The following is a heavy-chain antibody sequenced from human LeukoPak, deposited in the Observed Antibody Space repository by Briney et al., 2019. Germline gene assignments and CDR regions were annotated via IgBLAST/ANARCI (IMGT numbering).Heavy chain of an antibody. CDR3: ATYPRYSSSPPFDY. V-gene: IGHV1-2*02. CDR1: GYTFTGQY. D-gene: IGHD6-6*01. CDR2: INPNTGGT. Sequence: ASVKVPCKASGYTFTGQYMHWVRQAPGQGLEWMGWINPNTGGTNYAQKLQGRVTMTRDTTISTAYMELSRLTSDDTAIYYCATYPRYSSSPPFDYWGQGTLVTFST. J-gene: IGHJ4*02.